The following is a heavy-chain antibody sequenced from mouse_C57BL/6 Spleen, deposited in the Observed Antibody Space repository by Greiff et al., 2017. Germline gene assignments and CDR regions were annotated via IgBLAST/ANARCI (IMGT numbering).Heavy chain of an antibody. CDR1: GYTFTDYN. Sequence: EVQLQQSGPELVKPGASVKMSCKASGYTFTDYNMHWVKQSHGKSLEWIGYINPNNGGTSYNQKFKGKATLTVNKSSSTAYMELRSLTSEDSAVYYWARGGLGEGNFDYWGQGTTLTVSA. CDR3: ARGGLGEGNFDY. D-gene: IGHD3-3*01. V-gene: IGHV1-22*01. J-gene: IGHJ2*01. CDR2: INPNNGGT.